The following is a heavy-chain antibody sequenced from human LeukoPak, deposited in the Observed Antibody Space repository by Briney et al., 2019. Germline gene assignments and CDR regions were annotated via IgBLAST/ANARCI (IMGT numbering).Heavy chain of an antibody. CDR2: IYYSGST. CDR1: GGSISTYY. J-gene: IGHJ4*02. CDR3: ARDYYGSSGAPFFDY. Sequence: SETLSLTCTVSGGSISTYYWSWIRQPPGKGLDWIGYIYYSGSTNYNPSLKSRVTISVDTSTNQFSLKLSSVTAADTAVYYCARDYYGSSGAPFFDYWGQGTLVTVSS. D-gene: IGHD3-22*01. V-gene: IGHV4-59*01.